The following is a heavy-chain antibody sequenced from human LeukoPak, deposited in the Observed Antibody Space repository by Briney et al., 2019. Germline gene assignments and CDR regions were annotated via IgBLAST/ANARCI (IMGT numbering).Heavy chain of an antibody. CDR1: GITFSDYY. D-gene: IGHD3-22*01. CDR3: AKDRVTYYYDSSGQERNLVDY. Sequence: GGSLRLSCAASGITFSDYYMSWIRQAPGKGLEWVSYVSSSATTASTKYYADSVKGRFTISRDNSKNTLYLQMNSLRAEDTAVYYCAKDRVTYYYDSSGQERNLVDYWGQGTLVTVSS. J-gene: IGHJ4*02. CDR2: VSSSATTASTK. V-gene: IGHV3-11*01.